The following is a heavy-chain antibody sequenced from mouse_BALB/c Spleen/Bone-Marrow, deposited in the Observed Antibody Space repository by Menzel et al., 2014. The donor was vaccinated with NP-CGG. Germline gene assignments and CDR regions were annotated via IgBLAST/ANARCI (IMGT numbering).Heavy chain of an antibody. J-gene: IGHJ1*01. V-gene: IGHV2-9*02. CDR1: GFSLTSYG. Sequence: VKLVESEPGLVAPSQSLSITCTVSGFSLTSYGVHWVRQPPGEGLEWLGVIWAGGSTNYNSALMSRLNISKDNSKSXVFLKMNSLQTDDTAMYYCARTLRWYFDVWGAGTAVTVSS. CDR2: IWAGGST. CDR3: ARTLRWYFDV.